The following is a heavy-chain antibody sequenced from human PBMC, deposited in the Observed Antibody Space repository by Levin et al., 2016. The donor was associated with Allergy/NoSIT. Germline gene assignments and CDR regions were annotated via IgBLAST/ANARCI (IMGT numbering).Heavy chain of an antibody. Sequence: SVKVSCKASRDTFSNNVISWVRQAPGQGLEWMGETIPSFGTINYAQKFQGRITITADKTTSTAYMQLSSLTSEDTAIYYCASSSGYMDVWGKGTTVTVSS. CDR3: ASSSGYMDV. D-gene: IGHD3-10*01. J-gene: IGHJ6*03. V-gene: IGHV1-69*06. CDR2: TIPSFGTI. CDR1: RDTFSNNV.